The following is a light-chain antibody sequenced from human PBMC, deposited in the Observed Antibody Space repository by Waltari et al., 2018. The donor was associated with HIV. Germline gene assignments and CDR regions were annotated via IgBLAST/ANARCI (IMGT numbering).Light chain of an antibody. CDR2: GAS. V-gene: IGKV3-15*01. J-gene: IGKJ2*01. Sequence: EIVLTQSPATLSVSQGERATLSCRASQNINSDLAWYQQKVGQAPRLLIYGASTRATGIPAKFSGSGSGTEFTLTISSLQSEDFALYYCQQYTNWPPGDTFGQGTKLEIK. CDR3: QQYTNWPPGDT. CDR1: QNINSD.